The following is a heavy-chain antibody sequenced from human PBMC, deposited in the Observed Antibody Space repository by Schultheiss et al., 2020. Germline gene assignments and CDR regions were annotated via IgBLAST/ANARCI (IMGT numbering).Heavy chain of an antibody. J-gene: IGHJ3*02. CDR2: INHSGST. D-gene: IGHD6-25*01. Sequence: SETLSLTCAVYGGSFSGYYWSWIRQPPGKGLEWIGEINHSGSTNYNPSLKSRVTISVDTSKNQFSLKLSSVTAADTALYYCAKRKQRAFDIWGQGTMVTVSS. CDR3: AKRKQRAFDI. CDR1: GGSFSGYY. V-gene: IGHV4-34*01.